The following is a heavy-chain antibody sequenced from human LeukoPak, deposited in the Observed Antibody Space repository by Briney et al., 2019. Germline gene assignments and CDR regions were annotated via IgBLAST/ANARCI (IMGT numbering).Heavy chain of an antibody. Sequence: SQTLSLTCTVSGDSISSGGYYWNWIRQHPGKGLEWIGYIYYSGSTYYNPSLKSRVTISVDTSKNQFSLKLSSVTAADTAVYYCARAGGYSGYEHFDYWGQGTLVTASS. CDR1: GDSISSGGYY. J-gene: IGHJ4*02. CDR2: IYYSGST. V-gene: IGHV4-31*03. D-gene: IGHD5-12*01. CDR3: ARAGGYSGYEHFDY.